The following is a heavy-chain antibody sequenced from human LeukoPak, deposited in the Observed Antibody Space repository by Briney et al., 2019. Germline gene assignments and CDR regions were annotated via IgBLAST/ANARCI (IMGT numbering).Heavy chain of an antibody. CDR3: ARDQNPTK. Sequence: PSETLSLTCTVSGYSISSGYYWGWIRQPPGKGLEWIGSIYHSGSTYYNPSLKSRVTISVDTPNNRFSLKLTSVTAADTAVYYCARDQNPTKWGQGTLVTVSS. CDR2: IYHSGST. D-gene: IGHD1-14*01. J-gene: IGHJ4*02. V-gene: IGHV4-38-2*02. CDR1: GYSISSGYY.